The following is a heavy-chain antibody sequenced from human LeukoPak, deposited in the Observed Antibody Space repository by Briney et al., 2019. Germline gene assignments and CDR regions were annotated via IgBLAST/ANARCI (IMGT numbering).Heavy chain of an antibody. CDR1: GFTFSSYG. Sequence: GGSLRLSCAASGFTFSSYGMHWVRQAPGKGLEWVAVISYDGSNKYYADSVRGRFTISRDNSKNTLYLQMNSLRAEDTAVYYCARGEWFFDYWGQGTLVTVSS. V-gene: IGHV3-30*19. CDR3: ARGEWFFDY. J-gene: IGHJ4*02. D-gene: IGHD3-3*01. CDR2: ISYDGSNK.